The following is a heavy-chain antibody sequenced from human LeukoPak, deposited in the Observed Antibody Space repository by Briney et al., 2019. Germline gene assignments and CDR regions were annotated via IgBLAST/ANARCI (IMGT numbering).Heavy chain of an antibody. D-gene: IGHD2-2*01. CDR1: GFTFSSYG. Sequence: GGSLTLSCAASGFTFSSYGMHWVRQAPGKGLKWVAVISYDGSNKYYADSVKGRFTISRDNSKNTLYLQMNSLRAEDTAVYYCANEYCSSTSCYGYFDYWGQGTLVTVSS. CDR3: ANEYCSSTSCYGYFDY. CDR2: ISYDGSNK. J-gene: IGHJ4*02. V-gene: IGHV3-30*18.